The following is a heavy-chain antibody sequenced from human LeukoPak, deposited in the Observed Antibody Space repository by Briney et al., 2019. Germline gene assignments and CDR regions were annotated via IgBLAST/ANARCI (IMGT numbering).Heavy chain of an antibody. D-gene: IGHD2-21*02. Sequence: GGSLRLSCAASGFTLSMYSMTWVRQPPGKGLEWVSYISSSSSSIQYADSVKGRFTISRDSAKNSLYLQMNSLRDEDTAIYYCARSNYGDSSRYGYWGQGTLVTVSS. J-gene: IGHJ4*02. CDR3: ARSNYGDSSRYGY. CDR1: GFTLSMYS. V-gene: IGHV3-48*02. CDR2: ISSSSSSI.